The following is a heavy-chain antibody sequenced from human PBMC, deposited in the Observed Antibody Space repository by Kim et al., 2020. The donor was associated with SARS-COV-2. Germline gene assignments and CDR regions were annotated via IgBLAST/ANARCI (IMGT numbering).Heavy chain of an antibody. D-gene: IGHD6-13*01. CDR2: IKQDGSEK. CDR1: GFTFSSYW. V-gene: IGHV3-7*03. J-gene: IGHJ4*02. Sequence: GGSLRLSCAASGFTFSSYWMSWVRQAPGKGLEWVANIKQDGSEKYYVDSVKGRFTISRDNAKNSLYLQMNSLRAEDTAVYYCAREGIAAAGTPPSFDYWGQGTLVTVSS. CDR3: AREGIAAAGTPPSFDY.